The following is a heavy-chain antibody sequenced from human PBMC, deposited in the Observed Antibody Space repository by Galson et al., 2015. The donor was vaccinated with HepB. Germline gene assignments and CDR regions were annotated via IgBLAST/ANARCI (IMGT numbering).Heavy chain of an antibody. V-gene: IGHV3-33*01. D-gene: IGHD1-7*01. CDR1: GFTFSRNG. Sequence: SLRLSCAASGFTFSRNGMHWVRQAPGKGLEWVALIWYDGSNKYSAESVKGRFTISRDYSTNTLYLQMNSLRAEDTAVYYCAIGTTFWNYYYGMDVWGQGTTVTVSS. CDR3: AIGTTFWNYYYGMDV. CDR2: IWYDGSNK. J-gene: IGHJ6*02.